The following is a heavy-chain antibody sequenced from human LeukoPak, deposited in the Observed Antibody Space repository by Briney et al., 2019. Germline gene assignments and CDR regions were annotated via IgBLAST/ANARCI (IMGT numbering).Heavy chain of an antibody. CDR3: AKGPRMTTVTTNAFDI. CDR2: ISDSGNT. Sequence: GGSLRLSCAASGCTLSSYAMSWVRQAPGKGLEWVSSISDSGNTYHADSVKGRFTISRDNSKNTLYLQMNSLRAEDTAVYYCAKGPRMTTVTTNAFDIWGQGTMVTVSS. CDR1: GCTLSSYA. V-gene: IGHV3-23*01. D-gene: IGHD4-17*01. J-gene: IGHJ3*02.